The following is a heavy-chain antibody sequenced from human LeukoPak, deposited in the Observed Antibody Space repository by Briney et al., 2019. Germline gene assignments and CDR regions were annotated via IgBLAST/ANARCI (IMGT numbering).Heavy chain of an antibody. CDR1: GFTFSSYG. V-gene: IGHV3-33*01. CDR3: ARDNWDYGVRAFDI. J-gene: IGHJ3*02. CDR2: IRYDGSSE. Sequence: GGSLRLSCAASGFTFSSYGMHWVRQAPGKGLEWVAGIRYDGSSEYYADSVKGRFTISRDNSKNTLYLQMSSLRAEDTAVYYCARDNWDYGVRAFDIWGQGTMVTVSS. D-gene: IGHD1-7*01.